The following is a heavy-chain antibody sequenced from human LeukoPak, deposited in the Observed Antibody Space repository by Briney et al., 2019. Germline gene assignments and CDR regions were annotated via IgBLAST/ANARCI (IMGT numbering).Heavy chain of an antibody. J-gene: IGHJ3*02. CDR1: GFTFSNYG. V-gene: IGHV3-30*02. D-gene: IGHD2-2*01. Sequence: GGSLRLSCAASGFTFSNYGMQWVRQAPGKGLEWVAFIRYDGTNKYYADSVKGRFTISRDNSKNTLYLQMNSLRAEDTAVYYCARDRYQLLSPDAFDIWGQGTMVTVSS. CDR3: ARDRYQLLSPDAFDI. CDR2: IRYDGTNK.